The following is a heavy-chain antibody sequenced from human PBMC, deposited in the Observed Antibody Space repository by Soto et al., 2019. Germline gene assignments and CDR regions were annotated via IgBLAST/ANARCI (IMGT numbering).Heavy chain of an antibody. D-gene: IGHD3-22*01. CDR2: IYPGDSDT. CDR3: AKQDDRGALEI. CDR1: GKAFTSFW. Sequence: PGESLKISCKISGKAFTSFWVVWVRQMPGRGLEWMGNIYPGDSDTRYTPPCQGQDTISADKSTNTAYRRWHSLQAADTALYYCAKQDDRGALEIWGKGTKGTVSS. V-gene: IGHV5-51*01. J-gene: IGHJ3*02.